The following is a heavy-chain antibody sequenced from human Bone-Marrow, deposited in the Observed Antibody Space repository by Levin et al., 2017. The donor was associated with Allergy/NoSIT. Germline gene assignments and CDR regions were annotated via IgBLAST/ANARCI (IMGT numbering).Heavy chain of an antibody. CDR1: GFSFSSYA. Sequence: GGFLRLSCAASGFSFSSYAMSWVRQAPGKGLEWVSAISGGGGSTYYADAVKGRFTIPRDNSKNTLYLQMNSLRVEDTALYYCAKAHIVVIPAAIRSFDYWGQGTLVTVSS. V-gene: IGHV3-23*01. J-gene: IGHJ4*02. D-gene: IGHD2-2*01. CDR2: ISGGGGST. CDR3: AKAHIVVIPAAIRSFDY.